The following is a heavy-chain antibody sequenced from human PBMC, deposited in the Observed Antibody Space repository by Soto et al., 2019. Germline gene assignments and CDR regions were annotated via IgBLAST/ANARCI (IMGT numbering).Heavy chain of an antibody. CDR3: AKDRDSTYYFDY. D-gene: IGHD3-22*01. Sequence: GGSLRLSCAASGFTFISYGMHWVRQAPGEGLEWVAVISYDGSNKYYADSVKGRFTISRDNSKNTLYLQMNSLRAEDTAVYYCAKDRDSTYYFDYWGQGTLVTVSS. CDR1: GFTFISYG. J-gene: IGHJ4*02. V-gene: IGHV3-30*18. CDR2: ISYDGSNK.